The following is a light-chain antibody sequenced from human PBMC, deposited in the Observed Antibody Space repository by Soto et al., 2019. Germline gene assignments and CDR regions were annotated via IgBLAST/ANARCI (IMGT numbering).Light chain of an antibody. CDR2: TTS. CDR3: QQCGGSPVFS. Sequence: EIVLTQSPDTLSLSPGERATLSCTASESATSSCLAWYQRKPGQAPRLLIHTTSTRATDIPDRFSGSGSGTDFTLTISRLEREDFAVYYCQQCGGSPVFSFGPGNRVDI. CDR1: ESATSSC. J-gene: IGKJ3*01. V-gene: IGKV3-20*01.